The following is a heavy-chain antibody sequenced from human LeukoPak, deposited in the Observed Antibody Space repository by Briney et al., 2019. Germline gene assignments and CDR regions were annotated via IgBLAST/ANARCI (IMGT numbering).Heavy chain of an antibody. V-gene: IGHV3-30*02. CDR1: GFTFSSYG. CDR2: IRYDGIHK. D-gene: IGHD6-19*01. Sequence: GGALRLSCAASGFTFSSYGMHWVRQAPGKGLEWVAFIRYDGIHKYYADSVKGRFTISRDNSKNTLYLQMISLRPEDTAVYYCAKPISGRSNDAFDIWGQGTMVTVSS. CDR3: AKPISGRSNDAFDI. J-gene: IGHJ3*02.